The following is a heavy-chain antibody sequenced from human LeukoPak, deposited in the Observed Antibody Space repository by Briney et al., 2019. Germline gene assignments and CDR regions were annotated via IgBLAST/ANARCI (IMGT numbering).Heavy chain of an antibody. Sequence: GGSLRLSCAASGFTFSSYAMSWVRQAPGKGLEWVSDISVSGGSTYYADSVKGQFTISRDNSKNTLYLQVDSLRAEDTAVYYCAKKKGYGSGQGSIIDYWGQGTLVTVSS. D-gene: IGHD6-19*01. CDR2: ISVSGGST. CDR3: AKKKGYGSGQGSIIDY. V-gene: IGHV3-23*01. CDR1: GFTFSSYA. J-gene: IGHJ4*02.